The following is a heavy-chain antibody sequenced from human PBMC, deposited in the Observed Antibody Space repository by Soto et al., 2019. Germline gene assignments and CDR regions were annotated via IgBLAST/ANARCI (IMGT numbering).Heavy chain of an antibody. Sequence: GSLRLSCAASGFTFSSYSMNWVRQAPGKGLEWVSYISSSSSTIYYADSVKGRFTISRDNAKNSLYLQMNSLRDEDTAVYYCARIPAERYCSSTSCYTGVDYYYGMDVWGQGTTVTVSS. CDR3: ARIPAERYCSSTSCYTGVDYYYGMDV. D-gene: IGHD2-2*02. J-gene: IGHJ6*02. CDR1: GFTFSSYS. CDR2: ISSSSSTI. V-gene: IGHV3-48*02.